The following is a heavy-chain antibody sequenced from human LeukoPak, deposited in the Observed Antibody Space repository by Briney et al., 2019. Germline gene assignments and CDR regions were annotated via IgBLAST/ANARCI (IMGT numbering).Heavy chain of an antibody. D-gene: IGHD2-2*01. CDR1: GGSISNSGYY. CDR2: IYYTGNT. Sequence: PSETLSLTCTVSGGSISNSGYYWGWIRQPPGKGLEWIGSIYYTGNTYYNPSLNSRVTISVDTSKNQFSLKLSSVTAADTAVYYCARAGRESLAAMRHWFDPWGQGTLVTVSS. V-gene: IGHV4-39*01. CDR3: ARAGRESLAAMRHWFDP. J-gene: IGHJ5*02.